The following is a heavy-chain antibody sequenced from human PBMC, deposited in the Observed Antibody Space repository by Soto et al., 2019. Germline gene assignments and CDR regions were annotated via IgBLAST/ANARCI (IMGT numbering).Heavy chain of an antibody. CDR2: MNPNSGNT. D-gene: IGHD6-19*01. CDR1: GYTFTSYD. Sequence: QVQLVQSGAEVKKPGASVKVSCKASGYTFTSYDINWVRQATGQGLEWMGWMNPNSGNTGYAQKFQGRVTMTRNTSISTAYMELSSLRSEDTAVYYCASVYSSGWYRWYYGMDVWGQGTTVTVSS. CDR3: ASVYSSGWYRWYYGMDV. V-gene: IGHV1-8*01. J-gene: IGHJ6*02.